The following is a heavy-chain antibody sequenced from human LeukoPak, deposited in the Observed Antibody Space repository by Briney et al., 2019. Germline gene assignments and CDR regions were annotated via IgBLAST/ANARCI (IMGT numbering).Heavy chain of an antibody. CDR3: AKRGGRGVTYYGMDV. J-gene: IGHJ6*02. CDR1: GFSFSSYG. CDR2: ISYDGSNK. D-gene: IGHD3-10*01. V-gene: IGHV3-30*18. Sequence: PGGSLRLSCAASGFSFSSYGMHWVRQAPGKGLEWVAVISYDGSNKYYADSVKGRFTISRDNSKNTLYLQMNILRAEDTAVYYCAKRGGRGVTYYGMDVWGQGTTVTVSS.